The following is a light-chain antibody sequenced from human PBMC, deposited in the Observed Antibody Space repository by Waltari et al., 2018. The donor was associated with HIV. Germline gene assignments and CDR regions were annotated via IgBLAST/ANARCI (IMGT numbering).Light chain of an antibody. Sequence: QSALTQPASVSGSPGQSITIPCTVPSSDVGSFDLVSWYHQHPHTAPTESSYEVTKRPSGISYRFSGSKSGNTASLTISGLQAEDEGFYYCCSYAGSYNLVFGGGTKLTVL. J-gene: IGLJ3*02. CDR2: EVT. CDR3: CSYAGSYNLV. CDR1: SSDVGSFDL. V-gene: IGLV2-23*02.